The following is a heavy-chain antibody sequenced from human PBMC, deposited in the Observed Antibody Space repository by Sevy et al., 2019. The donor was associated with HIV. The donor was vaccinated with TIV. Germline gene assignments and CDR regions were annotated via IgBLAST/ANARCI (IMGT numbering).Heavy chain of an antibody. CDR1: GFNFSSYA. V-gene: IGHV3-64D*06. Sequence: GGSLRLSCSASGFNFSSYAMHWVRQAPGKGLEYVSAISSNGGSTYYADSVKGRFTISRDNSKNTLYLQMSSLRAEDTAVYYCVIGYDYIWGSYRHLYWGQGALVTVSS. CDR3: VIGYDYIWGSYRHLY. D-gene: IGHD3-16*02. CDR2: ISSNGGST. J-gene: IGHJ4*02.